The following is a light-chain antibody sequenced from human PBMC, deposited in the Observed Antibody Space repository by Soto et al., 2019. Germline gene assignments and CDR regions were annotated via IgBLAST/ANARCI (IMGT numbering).Light chain of an antibody. CDR1: RSEVGSYNV. J-gene: IGLJ1*01. CDR3: CSYAGRSSV. Sequence: QSALTQPASVSGSPGQSVTISCTGTRSEVGSYNVVSWYQQHPGKAPKRMIYEVTKRPSGVSNRFSGSKSGNTASLTISGLQAEDEADYYCCSYAGRSSVFGTGTKVTVL. V-gene: IGLV2-23*02. CDR2: EVT.